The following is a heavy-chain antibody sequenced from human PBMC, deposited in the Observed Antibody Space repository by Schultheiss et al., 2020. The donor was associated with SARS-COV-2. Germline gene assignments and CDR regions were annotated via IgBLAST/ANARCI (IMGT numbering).Heavy chain of an antibody. J-gene: IGHJ4*02. D-gene: IGHD4-17*01. CDR2: IFYSGST. V-gene: IGHV4-59*01. CDR1: GGSFSSYY. CDR3: ARNPPYGDYVDY. Sequence: SETLSLTCTVSGGSFSSYYWSWIRQPPGKGLEWIGYIFYSGSTNYNPSLKSRVTISVDTSKSQFSLKLRSVTAADTAVYYCARNPPYGDYVDYWGQGTLVTVSS.